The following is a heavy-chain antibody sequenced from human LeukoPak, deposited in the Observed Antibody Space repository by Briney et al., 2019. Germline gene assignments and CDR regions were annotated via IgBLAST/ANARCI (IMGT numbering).Heavy chain of an antibody. CDR1: GYSFTSYW. CDR3: ARQQGIVVVVAEGWFDP. D-gene: IGHD2-15*01. J-gene: IGHJ5*02. CDR2: IYPGDSDT. V-gene: IGHV5-51*01. Sequence: GESLKISCKGSGYSFTSYWIGWVRQMPGKGLEWMGIIYPGDSDTRYSPSFQGQVTISADKSISTAYLQWSSLKASDTAMYYCARQQGIVVVVAEGWFDPWGQGTLATVSS.